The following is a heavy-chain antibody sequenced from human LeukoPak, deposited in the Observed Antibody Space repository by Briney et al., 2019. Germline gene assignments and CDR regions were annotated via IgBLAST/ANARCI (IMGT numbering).Heavy chain of an antibody. V-gene: IGHV3-21*01. D-gene: IGHD5-18*01. CDR2: ISTSSSLI. J-gene: IGHJ4*02. CDR1: GITFSNYS. CDR3: ARAVHRYSTGSQYFLDY. Sequence: GGSLRLYCAASGITFSNYSLNWIRQGPGEGLEWVSSISTSSSLIYYADSVKGRFTVSRDDAKNLLHLQMNSLRAEDTAVYHCARAVHRYSTGSQYFLDYWGQAILVTVSS.